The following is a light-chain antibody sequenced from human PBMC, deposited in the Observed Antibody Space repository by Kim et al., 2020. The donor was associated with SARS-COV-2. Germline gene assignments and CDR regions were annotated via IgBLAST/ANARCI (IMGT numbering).Light chain of an antibody. V-gene: IGLV1-44*01. CDR3: AAWDDSLKGSV. Sequence: GKTRTIDWSGSISNLGSNVVNWYQQRPGTAPNLLMYSNDYRPSGVPDRFSGSKSGTSASLAISGLQSEDEADYYCAAWDDSLKGSVFGGGTQLTVL. J-gene: IGLJ3*02. CDR2: SND. CDR1: ISNLGSNV.